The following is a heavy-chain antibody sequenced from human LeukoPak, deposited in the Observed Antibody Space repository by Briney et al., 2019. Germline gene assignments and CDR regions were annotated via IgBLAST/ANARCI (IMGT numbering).Heavy chain of an antibody. CDR1: GGSISSSSYY. J-gene: IGHJ3*02. D-gene: IGHD4-17*01. V-gene: IGHV4-61*05. Sequence: SETLSLTCTVSGGSISSSSYYWGWIRQPPGKGLEWIGRIYTSGSTNYNPSLKSRVTMSVDTSKNQFSLKLSSVTAADTAVYYCANTVTTWAFDIWGQGTMVTVSS. CDR3: ANTVTTWAFDI. CDR2: IYTSGST.